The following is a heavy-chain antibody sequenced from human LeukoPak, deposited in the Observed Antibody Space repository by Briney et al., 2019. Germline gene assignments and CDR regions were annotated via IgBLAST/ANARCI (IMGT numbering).Heavy chain of an antibody. CDR3: ARDVVAAAGTWDY. CDR1: GGSINSYY. D-gene: IGHD6-13*01. J-gene: IGHJ4*02. V-gene: IGHV4-59*12. CDR2: IYYSGST. Sequence: SETLSLTCTVSGGSINSYYWSWIRQSPGKGLEGIGYIYYSGSTNYNPSLKSRVTMSVDMSKNQFSLKLRSVTAADTAVYYCARDVVAAAGTWDYWGQGTLVTVSS.